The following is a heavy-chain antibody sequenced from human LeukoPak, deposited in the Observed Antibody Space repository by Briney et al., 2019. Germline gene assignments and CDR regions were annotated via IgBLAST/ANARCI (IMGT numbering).Heavy chain of an antibody. CDR1: GDSVSSNSVT. V-gene: IGHV6-1*01. CDR2: TYYRSTWYN. D-gene: IGHD2-2*01. J-gene: IGHJ5*02. CDR3: ARRLTQYDCFDP. Sequence: SQALSLTCAISGDSVSSNSVTWNWIRQSPSRGLEWLGRTYYRSTWYNDYAVSVRGRITVNPDTSKNQFSLHLNSVTPEDTAVYYCARRLTQYDCFDPWGQGILVTVSS.